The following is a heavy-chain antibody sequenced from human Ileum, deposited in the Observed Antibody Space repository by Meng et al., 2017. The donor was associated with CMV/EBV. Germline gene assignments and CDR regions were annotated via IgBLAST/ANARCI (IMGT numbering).Heavy chain of an antibody. D-gene: IGHD6-13*01. Sequence: GGSLRLSCATSGFTFSTYEMNWVRQGPGKGLEWVSYISSGATFIHYTDSVKGRFTISRDDAKNSLYLQMNSLRAEDTAVYYCTKGGVYSSSWGDYWGQGTLVTVSS. J-gene: IGHJ4*02. CDR3: TKGGVYSSSWGDY. CDR1: GFTFSTYE. V-gene: IGHV3-48*03. CDR2: ISSGATFI.